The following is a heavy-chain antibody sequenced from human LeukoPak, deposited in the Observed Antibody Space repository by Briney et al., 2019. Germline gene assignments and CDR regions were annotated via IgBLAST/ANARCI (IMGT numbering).Heavy chain of an antibody. Sequence: ASVKVSCKASGYTFTSYYMHWVRQAPGQGLEWMGIINPSGGSTSYAQKFQGRVTMTRVMSTSTDYMELSSLRSEDTAVYYCARDRSGSHDYWGQGTLVTVSS. D-gene: IGHD1-26*01. CDR1: GYTFTSYY. CDR2: INPSGGST. CDR3: ARDRSGSHDY. V-gene: IGHV1-46*01. J-gene: IGHJ4*02.